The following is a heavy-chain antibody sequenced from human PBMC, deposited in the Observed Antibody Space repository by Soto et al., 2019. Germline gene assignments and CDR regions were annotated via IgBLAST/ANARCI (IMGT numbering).Heavy chain of an antibody. V-gene: IGHV1-69*02. CDR2: VIPILGMA. D-gene: IGHD3-10*01. CDR3: ATNYGSGSTHFDY. J-gene: IGHJ4*02. Sequence: QVQLVQSGAEVKKPGSSVKVSCTASEGTFNSYTISWVRQAPGQGPEWMGRVIPILGMADFAQKFQGRVMITADKSTSTAYMVLSSLRSDDTAIYYCATNYGSGSTHFDYWGQGTLVTVSS. CDR1: EGTFNSYT.